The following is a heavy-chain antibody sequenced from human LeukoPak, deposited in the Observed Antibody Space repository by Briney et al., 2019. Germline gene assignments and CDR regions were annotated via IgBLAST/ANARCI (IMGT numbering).Heavy chain of an antibody. CDR1: GYTLTELS. D-gene: IGHD5-12*01. J-gene: IGHJ5*02. Sequence: ASVKVSCKVSGYTLTELSMHWVRQAPGKGLEWMGGFDPEDGETIYAQKFQGRVTMTEDTSTDTAYMELSSLRSEDTAVYYCAALVATIRRDWFDPWGQGTLVTVSS. CDR2: FDPEDGET. V-gene: IGHV1-24*01. CDR3: AALVATIRRDWFDP.